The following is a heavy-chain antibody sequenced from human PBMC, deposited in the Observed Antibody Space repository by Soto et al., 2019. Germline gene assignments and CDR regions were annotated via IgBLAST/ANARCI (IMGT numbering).Heavy chain of an antibody. V-gene: IGHV1-3*01. J-gene: IGHJ6*03. CDR2: INAGNGNT. CDR3: ARGRSDCTTTICSYYMDV. D-gene: IGHD2-2*01. CDR1: GYTFTSYA. Sequence: ASVKVSCKASGYTFTSYAMHWVRQAPGQRLEWMGWINAGNGNTKYSQKFQGRVTMTRNTSISTAYMELSSLRSEDTAVYYCARGRSDCTTTICSYYMDVWGKGTTVTVSS.